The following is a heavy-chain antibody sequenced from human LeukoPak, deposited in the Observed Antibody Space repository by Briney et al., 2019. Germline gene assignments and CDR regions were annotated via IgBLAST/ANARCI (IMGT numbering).Heavy chain of an antibody. Sequence: SETLSLTCTVSGGSISSYYWSWIRQPPGKGLEWIGYIYYSGSTNYNPSLRSRVTISVDTSKNQFSLKLSSVTAADTAVYYCARDASYYGMDVWGQGTTVTVSS. CDR3: ARDASYYGMDV. V-gene: IGHV4-59*01. J-gene: IGHJ6*02. CDR1: GGSISSYY. CDR2: IYYSGST.